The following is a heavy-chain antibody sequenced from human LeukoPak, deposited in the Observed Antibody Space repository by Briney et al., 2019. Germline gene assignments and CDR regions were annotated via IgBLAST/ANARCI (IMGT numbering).Heavy chain of an antibody. Sequence: GGSLRLSCAASGFTFNRYWMSWVRQAPGKGLEWVANIKQDGSEKYYVDSVKGRFTISRDNAKNSLYLQMNSLRAEDTAVYYCARSGYSSSLLDYWGQGTLVTVSS. CDR2: IKQDGSEK. CDR1: GFTFNRYW. D-gene: IGHD6-13*01. CDR3: ARSGYSSSLLDY. J-gene: IGHJ4*02. V-gene: IGHV3-7*01.